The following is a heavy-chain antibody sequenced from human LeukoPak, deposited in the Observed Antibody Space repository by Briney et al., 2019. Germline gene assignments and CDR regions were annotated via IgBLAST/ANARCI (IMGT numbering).Heavy chain of an antibody. CDR1: GDSIDSYY. V-gene: IGHV4-59*01. CDR2: VFYSGPT. Sequence: SETLSLTCTVSGDSIDSYYWSWIRQPPGAGLQWIGYVFYSGPTNYDASLKSRVAISVARSKNQSSSTLTSVSAADTAVYYCAGRSARYFGSWGQGTPVTVSS. J-gene: IGHJ4*02. D-gene: IGHD1-26*01. CDR3: AGRSARYFGS.